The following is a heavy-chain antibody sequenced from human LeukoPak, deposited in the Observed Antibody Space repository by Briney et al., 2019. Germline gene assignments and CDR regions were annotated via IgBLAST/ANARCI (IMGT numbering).Heavy chain of an antibody. D-gene: IGHD5-12*01. CDR1: GFTFLSYG. J-gene: IGHJ6*03. Sequence: PGGSLRLSCAASGFTFLSYGMHWVRQAPGKGLEWVAFIRYDGSNKYYADSVRGRFTISRDNSKNTLYLQMNSLRAEDTAVYYCAKGSGYVHSYYYYMDVWGKGTTVTISS. V-gene: IGHV3-30*02. CDR3: AKGSGYVHSYYYYMDV. CDR2: IRYDGSNK.